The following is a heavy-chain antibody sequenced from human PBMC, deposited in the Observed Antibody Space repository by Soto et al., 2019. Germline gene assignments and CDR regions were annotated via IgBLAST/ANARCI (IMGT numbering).Heavy chain of an antibody. CDR1: GGSISSYY. CDR3: AIASVRGVSTDY. D-gene: IGHD3-10*01. Sequence: PSETLSLTCTVSGGSISSYYWSWIRQPAGKGLEWIGRIYTSGSTNSNTSLTXRVTMSVDTSKNQFSLKLSSVTAADTAVYYWAIASVRGVSTDYWGQGTLVTVSS. V-gene: IGHV4-4*07. CDR2: IYTSGST. J-gene: IGHJ4*02.